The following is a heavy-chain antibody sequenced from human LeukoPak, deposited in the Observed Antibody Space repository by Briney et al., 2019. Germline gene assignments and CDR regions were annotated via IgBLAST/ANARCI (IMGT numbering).Heavy chain of an antibody. CDR2: IYYSGST. Sequence: PSQTLSLTWTVSGGSISSGDYYWGWIRQPPGKGLEWIGYIYYSGSTYYNPSLKSRVTISVDTSKNQFSVKLSSVTAADTAVYYCARGRRGGRYFDFYYWGQGTLVTVSS. CDR3: ARGRRGGRYFDFYY. CDR1: GGSISSGDYY. J-gene: IGHJ4*02. D-gene: IGHD3-9*01. V-gene: IGHV4-30-4*01.